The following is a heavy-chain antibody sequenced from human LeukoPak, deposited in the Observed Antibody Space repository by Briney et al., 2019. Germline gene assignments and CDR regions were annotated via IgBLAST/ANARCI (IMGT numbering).Heavy chain of an antibody. V-gene: IGHV3-33*01. D-gene: IGHD3-10*01. Sequence: GGSLRLSCAASGFTFSSYGMHWVRQAPGKGLEWVAVIWYDGSNKYYADSVKGRFTISRDNSKNTLYLQMNSLRAEDTAVYYCARDAVLWFGELSNYFDYWAREPWSPSPQ. CDR1: GFTFSSYG. CDR3: ARDAVLWFGELSNYFDY. CDR2: IWYDGSNK. J-gene: IGHJ4*02.